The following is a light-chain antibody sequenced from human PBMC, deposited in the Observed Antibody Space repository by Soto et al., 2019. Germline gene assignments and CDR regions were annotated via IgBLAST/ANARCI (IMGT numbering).Light chain of an antibody. J-gene: IGKJ5*01. Sequence: EIVLTQSPATLSLSPGERATLSCRASQSVSSYLAWYQQKPGQAPRLLIYDASNRATGISARFSGSGSGTDFTLTINNLAPEDFAVYYCQQRSNWPITFGQGTRLEIK. V-gene: IGKV3-11*01. CDR1: QSVSSY. CDR3: QQRSNWPIT. CDR2: DAS.